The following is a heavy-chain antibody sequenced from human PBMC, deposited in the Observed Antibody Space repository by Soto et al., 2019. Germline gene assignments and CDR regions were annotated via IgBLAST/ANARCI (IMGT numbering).Heavy chain of an antibody. V-gene: IGHV1-69*06. J-gene: IGHJ4*02. CDR3: ALAPNWTYPLNRY. D-gene: IGHD2-15*01. Sequence: QVQLVQSGAEVKKPGSSVKVSCKVSGGAFHSSALNWVRQAPGQGLEWIGGIIPMSDSPNYAQEFQGRVTIIADISTTTAYMEVRSLRSDDTAVYYCALAPNWTYPLNRYWGQGTLVTVSS. CDR2: IIPMSDSP. CDR1: GGAFHSSA.